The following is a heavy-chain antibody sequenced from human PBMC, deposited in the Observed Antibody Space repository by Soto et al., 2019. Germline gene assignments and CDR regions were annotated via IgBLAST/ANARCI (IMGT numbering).Heavy chain of an antibody. J-gene: IGHJ6*02. D-gene: IGHD2-15*01. CDR2: IIPIFGTA. CDR3: ARAGGYCSGGSCYLHYYYGMDV. Sequence: QVQLVQSGAEVKKPGSSVKVSCKASGGTFSSYAISWVRQAPGQGLEWMGGIIPIFGTANYVQKFQGRVTITADESTSTAYMELSSLRSEDTAVYYCARAGGYCSGGSCYLHYYYGMDVWGQGTTVTVSS. V-gene: IGHV1-69*01. CDR1: GGTFSSYA.